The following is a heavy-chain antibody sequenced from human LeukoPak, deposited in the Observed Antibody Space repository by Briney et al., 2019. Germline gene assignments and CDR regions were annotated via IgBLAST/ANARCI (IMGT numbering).Heavy chain of an antibody. V-gene: IGHV4-59*01. J-gene: IGHJ6*02. CDR2: IYYSGGT. Sequence: SETLSLTCTVSGGSISSYYWSWIRQPPGKGLEWIGYIYYSGGTNYNPSLKSRVAISVDTSKNQFSLKLSSVTAADTAVYYCARGVDYDFWSGYYKGRYYYYYYGMDVWGQGTTVTVSS. CDR1: GGSISSYY. D-gene: IGHD3-3*01. CDR3: ARGVDYDFWSGYYKGRYYYYYYGMDV.